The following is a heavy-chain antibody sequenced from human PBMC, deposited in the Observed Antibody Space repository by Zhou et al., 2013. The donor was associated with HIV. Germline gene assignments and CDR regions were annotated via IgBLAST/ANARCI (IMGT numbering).Heavy chain of an antibody. CDR1: GYTFTSYG. CDR2: INPNSGGT. J-gene: IGHJ4*02. Sequence: QVQLVQSGAELKKPGASVKVSCKASGYTFTSYGISWVRQAPGQGLEWMGWINPNSGGTNFAQRFQGRVTMTRDTSISTAYMELSSLTSDDTAVYYCARDLFSGGGDYFDHWGQGTLVTVSS. V-gene: IGHV1-2*02. CDR3: ARDLFSGGGDYFDH. D-gene: IGHD3-16*01.